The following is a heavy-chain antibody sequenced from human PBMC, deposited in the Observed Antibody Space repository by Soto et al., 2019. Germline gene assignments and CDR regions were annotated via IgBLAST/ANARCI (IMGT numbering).Heavy chain of an antibody. Sequence: GGSLRLSCAASGFTFSSYAMHWVRQAPGKGLEWVAVISYDGSNKYYADSVKGRFTISRDNSKNTLHLQMNSLRAEDTAVYYCARDSYCSSGSCYPDAFDIWGQGTMVTVSS. V-gene: IGHV3-30-3*01. D-gene: IGHD2-15*01. J-gene: IGHJ3*02. CDR2: ISYDGSNK. CDR3: ARDSYCSSGSCYPDAFDI. CDR1: GFTFSSYA.